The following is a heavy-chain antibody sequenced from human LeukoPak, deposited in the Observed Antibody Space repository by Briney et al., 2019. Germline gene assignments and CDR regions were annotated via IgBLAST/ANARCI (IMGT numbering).Heavy chain of an antibody. CDR1: GYTFTGYY. CDR3: ARDVELELSDSAFDI. D-gene: IGHD1-7*01. J-gene: IGHJ3*02. V-gene: IGHV1-2*02. CDR2: STLTVVA. Sequence: ASVKVSCKASGYTFTGYYMHWVRQALDKGLSGWDGSTLTVVAQTMQGRVTMTRDTSISTAYMELSRLRSDDTAVYYCARDVELELSDSAFDIWGQGTMVTVSS.